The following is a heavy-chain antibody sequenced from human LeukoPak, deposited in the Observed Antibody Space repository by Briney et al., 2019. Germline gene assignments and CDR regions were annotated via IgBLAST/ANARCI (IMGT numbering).Heavy chain of an antibody. D-gene: IGHD6-19*01. V-gene: IGHV3-33*01. Sequence: GGSLRLSRAASGFTFSSYGIHWVRQAPGKGLEWVAVIWSDGTNKYYADSVKGRFTISRDNSENTLYLQMNSLRAEDTAVYYCARDRFGYNSGRFFDYWGQGTLVTVSS. CDR1: GFTFSSYG. CDR3: ARDRFGYNSGRFFDY. J-gene: IGHJ4*02. CDR2: IWSDGTNK.